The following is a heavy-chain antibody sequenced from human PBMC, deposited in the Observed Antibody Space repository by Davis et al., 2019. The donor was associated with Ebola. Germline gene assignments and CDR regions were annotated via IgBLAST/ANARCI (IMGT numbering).Heavy chain of an antibody. D-gene: IGHD2-15*01. Sequence: ASVKVSCKASGYTFTSYYMHWVRQAPGQGLEWMGIINPSGGSTSYAQKFQGRVTMTRDTSTSTVYMELSSLRSEDTAVYYCAREEIVVVVAALRSPYYYGMDVWGQGTTVTVSS. J-gene: IGHJ6*02. V-gene: IGHV1-46*01. CDR1: GYTFTSYY. CDR3: AREEIVVVVAALRSPYYYGMDV. CDR2: INPSGGST.